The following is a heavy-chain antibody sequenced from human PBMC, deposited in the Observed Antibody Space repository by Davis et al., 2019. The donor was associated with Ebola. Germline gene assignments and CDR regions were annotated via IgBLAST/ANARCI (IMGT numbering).Heavy chain of an antibody. Sequence: GESLKISCVASGFTLNNAWMSWVRQAPGKGLAWVSYISSSGSTIYYADSVKGRFTISRDNAKNSLYLQMNSLRAEDTAVYYCARDRLSGYGDPDAFDIWGQGTMVTVSS. CDR3: ARDRLSGYGDPDAFDI. D-gene: IGHD4-17*01. CDR1: GFTLNNAW. J-gene: IGHJ3*02. V-gene: IGHV3-11*04. CDR2: ISSSGSTI.